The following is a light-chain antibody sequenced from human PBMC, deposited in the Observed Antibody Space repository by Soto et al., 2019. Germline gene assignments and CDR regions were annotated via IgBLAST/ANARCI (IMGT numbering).Light chain of an antibody. CDR1: QSVSSSY. J-gene: IGKJ1*01. Sequence: EIVLTQSPGTLSLSPGERATLSCRASQSVSSSYLAWYQQKPGQAPRLLIYGASSRATGIPDGFSGSGSGTDFTLTISRLEPEDFAVYYCQQYGSSSWTFGQGTRWIS. CDR2: GAS. V-gene: IGKV3-20*01. CDR3: QQYGSSSWT.